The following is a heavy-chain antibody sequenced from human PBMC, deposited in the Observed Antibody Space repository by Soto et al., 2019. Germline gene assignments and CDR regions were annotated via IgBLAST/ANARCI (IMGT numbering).Heavy chain of an antibody. CDR1: GFTFSNYA. CDR2: ISKDGNSK. V-gene: IGHV3-30-3*01. Sequence: GGSLRLSCAASGFTFSNYAIHWVRQAPGKGLEWVTIISKDGNSKHYADSVKGRFTISRDNSKNTLFLQMNSLRAEDTAVYYCARDPQGSYCYIDYWGQGTPVTVSS. D-gene: IGHD3-10*01. CDR3: ARDPQGSYCYIDY. J-gene: IGHJ4*02.